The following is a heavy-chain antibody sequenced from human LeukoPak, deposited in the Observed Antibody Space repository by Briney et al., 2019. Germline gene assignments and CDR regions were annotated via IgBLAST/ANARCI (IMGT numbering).Heavy chain of an antibody. V-gene: IGHV1-8*01. CDR1: GYTFTTYY. CDR3: ARGRGSGHKENWLGP. J-gene: IGHJ5*02. CDR2: INPNSGNT. Sequence: ASVKVSCKASGYTFTTYYINWVRQATGQGLEWMGWINPNSGNTGFAQKFQGRVTMTRNTSITTAYMELSSLRSEDTAVYYCARGRGSGHKENWLGPWGQGTLVTVSS. D-gene: IGHD6-19*01.